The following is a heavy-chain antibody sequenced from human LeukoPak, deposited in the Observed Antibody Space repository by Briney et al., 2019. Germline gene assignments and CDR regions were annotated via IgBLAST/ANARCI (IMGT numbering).Heavy chain of an antibody. D-gene: IGHD4-23*01. CDR3: ARVAPRTTVVTRVGYYFDY. CDR1: GFTFSSYA. CDR2: ISYDGSNK. J-gene: IGHJ4*02. Sequence: PGRSLRLSCAASGFTFSSYAMHWVRQAPGKGLEWVAVISYDGSNKYYADSVKGRFTISRDNSKNTLYLQMNSLRAEDTAVYYCARVAPRTTVVTRVGYYFDYWGQGTLVTVSS. V-gene: IGHV3-30*04.